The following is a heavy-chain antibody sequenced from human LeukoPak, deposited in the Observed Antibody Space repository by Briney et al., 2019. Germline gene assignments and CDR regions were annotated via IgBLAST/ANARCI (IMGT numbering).Heavy chain of an antibody. CDR3: ASSSSSWYLVGY. J-gene: IGHJ4*02. CDR2: INPSGGST. Sequence: ASVKVSCKASGYTFTSYYTHWVRQAPGQGLEWMGIINPSGGSTSYAQKFQGRVTMTRDTSTSIVYMELSSLRSEDTAVYYCASSSSSWYLVGYWGQGTLVTVSS. CDR1: GYTFTSYY. D-gene: IGHD6-13*01. V-gene: IGHV1-46*01.